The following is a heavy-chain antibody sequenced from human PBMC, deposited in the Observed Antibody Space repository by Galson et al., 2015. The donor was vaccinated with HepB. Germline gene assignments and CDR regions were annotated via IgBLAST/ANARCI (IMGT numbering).Heavy chain of an antibody. CDR3: ARFGGDYGYWYFDL. CDR2: IYSGGST. Sequence: SLRLSCAASGFTVSSNYMSWVRQAPGKGLEWVSVIYSGGSTYYADSVKGRFTISRDNSKNTLYLQMNSLRAEDTAVYYCARFGGDYGYWYFDLWGRGTLVTVSS. D-gene: IGHD4-17*01. J-gene: IGHJ2*01. V-gene: IGHV3-66*01. CDR1: GFTVSSNY.